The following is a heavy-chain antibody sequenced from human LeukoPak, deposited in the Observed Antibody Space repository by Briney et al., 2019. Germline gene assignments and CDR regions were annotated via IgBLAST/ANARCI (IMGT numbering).Heavy chain of an antibody. D-gene: IGHD3-10*01. CDR2: ITWNTGSI. J-gene: IGHJ4*02. V-gene: IGHV3-9*01. CDR3: ARDTYGSGGFYGFDF. CDR1: GFSFDDYA. Sequence: GGSLRLSCAASGFSFDDYAMHWVRQAPGKGLEWVSGITWNTGSIGYADSVKGRFTISRDNSKNTLYLQMNNLGPGDTAVYYCARDTYGSGGFYGFDFWGQGTLVTVSS.